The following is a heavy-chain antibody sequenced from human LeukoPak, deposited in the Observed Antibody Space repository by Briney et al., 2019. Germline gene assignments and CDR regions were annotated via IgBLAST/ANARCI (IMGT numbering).Heavy chain of an antibody. CDR2: IYYSGST. V-gene: IGHV4-30-4*08. D-gene: IGHD2-15*01. CDR3: ARLNCSGGSCYSVDH. Sequence: PSETLSLTCTVSGGSISSGAYYWSCIRQHPGKGLDWIGYIYYSGSTYYNPSLKSRVTISVDTYKNQFSLKLSSVTAADTAVYYCARLNCSGGSCYSVDHWGQGTLVTVSS. CDR1: GGSISSGAYY. J-gene: IGHJ5*02.